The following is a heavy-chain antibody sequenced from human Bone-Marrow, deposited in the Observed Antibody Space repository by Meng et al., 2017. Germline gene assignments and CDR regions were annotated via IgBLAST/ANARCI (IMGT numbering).Heavy chain of an antibody. D-gene: IGHD2-15*01. J-gene: IGHJ4*02. Sequence: QVQLQESGPGLVKPSETLSLTCTVSGGSIRNDYWSWIRQSPGKGLEWIAYIYDSETTNYSPSLESRVTISIDTSKNQFSLKMTSVTAADTAVYYCAREGYPQCSGLSCFYYFDFWGQGSLVTVSS. CDR1: GGSIRNDY. V-gene: IGHV4-59*13. CDR2: IYDSETT. CDR3: AREGYPQCSGLSCFYYFDF.